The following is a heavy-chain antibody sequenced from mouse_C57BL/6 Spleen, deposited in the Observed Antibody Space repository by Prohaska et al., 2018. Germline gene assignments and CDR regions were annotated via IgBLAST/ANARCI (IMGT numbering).Heavy chain of an antibody. CDR3: ARRTTVYAMDY. J-gene: IGHJ4*01. Sequence: HGKSLEWIGVINPYNGGTSYNQKFKGKATLTVDKSSSTAYMELNSLTSEDSAVYYCARRTTVYAMDYWGQGTSVTVSS. V-gene: IGHV1-19*01. D-gene: IGHD1-1*01. CDR2: INPYNGGT.